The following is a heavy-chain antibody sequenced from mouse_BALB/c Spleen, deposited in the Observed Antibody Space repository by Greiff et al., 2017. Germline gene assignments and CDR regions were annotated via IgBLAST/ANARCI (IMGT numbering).Heavy chain of an antibody. Sequence: EVQGVESGGGLVQPGGSRKLSCAASGFTFSDYGMAWVRQAPGKGPEWVAFISNLAYSIYYADTVTGRFTISRENAKNTLYLEMSSLRSEDTAMYYCARYYYGSSHWAMDYWGQGTSVTVSS. D-gene: IGHD1-1*01. CDR2: ISNLAYSI. CDR1: GFTFSDYG. J-gene: IGHJ4*01. V-gene: IGHV5-15*02. CDR3: ARYYYGSSHWAMDY.